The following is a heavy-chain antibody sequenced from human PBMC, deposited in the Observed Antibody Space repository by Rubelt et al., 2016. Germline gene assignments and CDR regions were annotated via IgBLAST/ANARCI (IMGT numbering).Heavy chain of an antibody. Sequence: QVQLVQSGAEVKKPGSSVKVSCKASGGTFSSYAISWVRQAPGQGLEWMGRIIPILGIANYAQKFQGRVTITADKSTSTAYMELRSLGSEDSAVYYCASSLPNLFGIAARDYYYYYGMDVWGQGTTVTVSS. CDR1: GGTFSSYA. V-gene: IGHV1-69*04. D-gene: IGHD6-6*01. CDR3: ASSLPNLFGIAARDYYYYYGMDV. CDR2: IIPILGIA. J-gene: IGHJ6*02.